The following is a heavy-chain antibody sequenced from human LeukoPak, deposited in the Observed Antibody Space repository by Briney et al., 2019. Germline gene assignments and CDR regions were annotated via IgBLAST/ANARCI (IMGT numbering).Heavy chain of an antibody. J-gene: IGHJ4*02. D-gene: IGHD6-19*01. CDR1: GGSIRSYC. V-gene: IGHV4-4*07. CDR2: IDSSGST. CDR3: ARSPLSSSGWYRADF. Sequence: SSETLSLTCTVSGGSIRSYCLNWIRQPAGKGLEWIGRIDSSGSTTYSPSLRSRVTMSVDSSKSQISLNLNSVTAADTAMYYCARSPLSSSGWYRADFWGQGTLVTVSS.